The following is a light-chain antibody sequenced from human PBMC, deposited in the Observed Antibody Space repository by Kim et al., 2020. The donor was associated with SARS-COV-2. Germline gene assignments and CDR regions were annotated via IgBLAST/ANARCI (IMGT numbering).Light chain of an antibody. V-gene: IGKV1-5*03. J-gene: IGKJ1*01. Sequence: CGSVGDRVTMPCRASQSISTSLAWYQQKPGRAPKLLIYRSSSLESGVPSRCSGSGSGTEFTLTISRLQPDDFATYYCQQYNSLWTFGQGTKVDIK. CDR3: QQYNSLWT. CDR1: QSISTS. CDR2: RSS.